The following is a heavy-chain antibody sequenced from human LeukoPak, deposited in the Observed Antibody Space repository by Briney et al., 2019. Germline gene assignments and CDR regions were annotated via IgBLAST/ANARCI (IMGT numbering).Heavy chain of an antibody. V-gene: IGHV3-9*01. D-gene: IGHD3-10*01. CDR1: GFTFENYA. CDR2: ISWYGGIM. CDR3: AKGGLRLYFGQFHY. Sequence: GGSLRLSCAASGFTFENYAMHWVRKVPGKGLEWVSGISWYGGIMGYAGSVKGGFTISRGSAKNSLYLQMNSLRVEDTALYYCAKGGLRLYFGQFHYWGQGTLVTVSS. J-gene: IGHJ4*02.